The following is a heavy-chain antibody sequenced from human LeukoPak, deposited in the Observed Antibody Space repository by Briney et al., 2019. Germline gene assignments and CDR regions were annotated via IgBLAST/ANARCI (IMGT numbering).Heavy chain of an antibody. J-gene: IGHJ4*02. CDR2: IKQDGSEK. CDR3: ARVEFGELYRFDY. D-gene: IGHD3-10*01. V-gene: IGHV3-7*01. Sequence: GGSLRLSCAASGCTFSSYWMSWVRQAPGKGLEWVANIKQDGSEKYYVDSVKGRFTISRDNAKNSLYLQMNSLRAEDTAVYYCARVEFGELYRFDYWGQGTLVTVCS. CDR1: GCTFSSYW.